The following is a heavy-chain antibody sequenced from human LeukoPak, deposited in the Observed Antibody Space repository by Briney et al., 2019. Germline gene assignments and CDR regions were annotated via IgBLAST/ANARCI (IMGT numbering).Heavy chain of an antibody. V-gene: IGHV3-48*03. CDR3: ARDVYSSSSYYYGMDV. J-gene: IGHJ6*02. Sequence: GGSLRLSCAASGFTFSSYEMNWVRHAPGKGLEWVSYISSSGSTIYYADSVKGRFTISRDNAKNSLYLQMNSLRAEDTAVYYCARDVYSSSSYYYGMDVWGQGTTVTVSS. CDR2: ISSSGSTI. D-gene: IGHD6-13*01. CDR1: GFTFSSYE.